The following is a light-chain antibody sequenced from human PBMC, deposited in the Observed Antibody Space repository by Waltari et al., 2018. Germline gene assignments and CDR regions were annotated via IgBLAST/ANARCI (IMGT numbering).Light chain of an antibody. CDR1: SSDVGGYNY. CDR2: EVS. J-gene: IGLJ1*01. V-gene: IGLV2-14*01. Sequence: QSALTQPASVSGSPGQSIPISCTGTSSDVGGYNYVSWYQQPPGKAPKLLIYEVSNRPSGVSNRFSGSKSGNTASLTISGLQAEDEADYYCCSYTGSSSPYVFGAGTKVTVL. CDR3: CSYTGSSSPYV.